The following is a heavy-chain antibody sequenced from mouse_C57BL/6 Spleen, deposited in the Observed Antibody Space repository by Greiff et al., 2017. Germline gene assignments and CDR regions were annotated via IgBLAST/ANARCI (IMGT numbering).Heavy chain of an antibody. CDR1: GFTFSDYG. V-gene: IGHV5-17*01. CDR2: ISSGSSTI. Sequence: DVKLVQSGGGLVKPGGSLKLSCAASGFTFSDYGMHWVRQAPGKGLEWVAYISSGSSTIYSADTVKGRFTISRDNAKNTLFLQMTSLRSEDTAMDYCARGGFYYAMDDWGQGTSVTVSS. J-gene: IGHJ4*01. CDR3: ARGGFYYAMDD.